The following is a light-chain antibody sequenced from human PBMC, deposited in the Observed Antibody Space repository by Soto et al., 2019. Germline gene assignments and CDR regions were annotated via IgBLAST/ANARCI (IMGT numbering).Light chain of an antibody. V-gene: IGKV3-20*01. J-gene: IGKJ4*01. CDR1: QSVSSTY. CDR2: DVS. Sequence: EIVLTQSPGTLSLSPGERATLSCRASQSVSSTYLAWYQQKPGQAPRLLVYDVSTRATGIPDRFSGSGSGTDFTLTISRLEPEDFAGYYCQQYVTSPPRLTFGGGTKVEIK. CDR3: QQYVTSPPRLT.